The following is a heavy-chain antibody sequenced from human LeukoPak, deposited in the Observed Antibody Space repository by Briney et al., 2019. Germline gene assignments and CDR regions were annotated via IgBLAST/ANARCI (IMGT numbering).Heavy chain of an antibody. CDR3: ARDRGLGYNWNYRHFER. J-gene: IGHJ5*02. CDR1: GYIFTSYN. CDR2: INSSGGST. V-gene: IGHV1-46*01. D-gene: IGHD1-7*01. Sequence: ASVKVSCKASGYIFTSYNMYWVRQAPGQGLEWMGIINSSGGSTNYAQKFQGRVTMTTDTSTSTAYMELRSLRSDDTAVYYCARDRGLGYNWNYRHFERWGQGTLVTVSS.